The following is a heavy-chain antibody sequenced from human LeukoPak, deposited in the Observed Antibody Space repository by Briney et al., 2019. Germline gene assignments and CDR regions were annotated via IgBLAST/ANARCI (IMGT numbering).Heavy chain of an antibody. CDR3: ARDWGYYYYYGMDV. Sequence: GGSLRLSCAASGFTFSSYSMNWVRQAPGKGLEWVSSISSSSSYIYYADTVKGRFTISRDNAKNSLYLQMNSLRAEDTAVYYCARDWGYYYYYGMDVWGQGTTVTVSS. CDR1: GFTFSSYS. V-gene: IGHV3-21*01. CDR2: ISSSSSYI. J-gene: IGHJ6*02. D-gene: IGHD3-16*01.